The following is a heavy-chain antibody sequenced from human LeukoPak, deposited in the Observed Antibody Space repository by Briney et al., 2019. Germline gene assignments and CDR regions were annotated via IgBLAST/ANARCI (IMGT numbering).Heavy chain of an antibody. V-gene: IGHV4-4*07. Sequence: XSXXXXXAGXGLEWIGXIYTSRITNYPPSLNSRFPMSVDTSKNQFSLKLSSVTAADTAVYCCARDRGFDSSGYYPNFDYWGQGTLVTVSS. CDR3: ARDRGFDSSGYYPNFDY. J-gene: IGHJ4*02. CDR2: IYTSRIT. D-gene: IGHD3-22*01.